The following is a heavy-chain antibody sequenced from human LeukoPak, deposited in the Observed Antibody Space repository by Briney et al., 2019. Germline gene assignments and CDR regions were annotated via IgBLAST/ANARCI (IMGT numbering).Heavy chain of an antibody. CDR2: INHSGST. CDR1: GGSFSGYY. V-gene: IGHV4-34*01. Sequence: SETLSLTCAVYGGSFSGYYWSWIHQPPGKGREGMGEINHSGSTNYNPSLKSRVTISVDTSKNQFSLKLSSVTAADTAVYYCARASWSYHSYYYYYYMDVWGKGTTVTVSS. CDR3: ARASWSYHSYYYYYYMDV. J-gene: IGHJ6*03. D-gene: IGHD3-16*02.